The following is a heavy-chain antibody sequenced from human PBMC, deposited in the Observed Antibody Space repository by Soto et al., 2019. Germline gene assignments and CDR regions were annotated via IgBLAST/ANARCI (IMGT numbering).Heavy chain of an antibody. Sequence: SETLSLTCTVSGGSISSSSYYWGWIRQPPGKGLEWIGSIYYSGSTYYNPSLKSRVTISVDTSKNQFSLKLSSVTAAGTAVYYCAGQNPNTYYDFWSGPPEYYFDYWGQGTLVTVSS. D-gene: IGHD3-3*01. CDR1: GGSISSSSYY. CDR3: AGQNPNTYYDFWSGPPEYYFDY. V-gene: IGHV4-39*01. CDR2: IYYSGST. J-gene: IGHJ4*02.